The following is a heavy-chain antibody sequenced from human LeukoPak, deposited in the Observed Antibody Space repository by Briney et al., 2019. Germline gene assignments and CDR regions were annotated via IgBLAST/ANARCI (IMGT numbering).Heavy chain of an antibody. CDR1: GFTLGSYT. D-gene: IGHD1-26*01. CDR3: ARMSGSHIDY. Sequence: PGGSLRLSCAASGFTLGSYTMNWVRQAPGKGLEWVSYISSSSSTIQYADSVKGRFTISRDNSKNTLDLQMDSLRAEDTAVYYCARMSGSHIDYWGQGTLVTVSS. J-gene: IGHJ4*02. V-gene: IGHV3-48*01. CDR2: ISSSSSTI.